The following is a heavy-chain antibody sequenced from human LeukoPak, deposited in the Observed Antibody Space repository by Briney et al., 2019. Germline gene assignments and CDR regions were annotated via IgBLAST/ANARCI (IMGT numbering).Heavy chain of an antibody. V-gene: IGHV1-46*01. CDR1: GYTFTSYY. D-gene: IGHD2-2*01. CDR3: AREAVVVPAAIPGTSQDAFDI. Sequence: ASVKVSCKASGYTFTSYYMHLVRRAPGQGLEWMGISNTSGGSTSYAQKFQGRVTMTRDTSTSTVYMELSSLRSEDTAVYYCAREAVVVPAAIPGTSQDAFDIWGQGTMVTVSS. J-gene: IGHJ3*02. CDR2: SNTSGGST.